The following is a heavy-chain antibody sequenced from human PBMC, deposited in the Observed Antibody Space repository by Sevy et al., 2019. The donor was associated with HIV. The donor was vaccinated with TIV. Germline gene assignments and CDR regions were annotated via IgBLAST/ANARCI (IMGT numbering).Heavy chain of an antibody. J-gene: IGHJ3*02. CDR2: IKSKTDGGTP. D-gene: IGHD3-22*01. V-gene: IGHV3-15*01. CDR3: TTDLGSYYGNSGYYDAFDI. Sequence: GGSLRLSCAASGFTFSNAWMSWVRQAPGKGLEWVGRIKSKTDGGTPDYAAPVKGRFTISRDDSKNTLYLQMNSLKTEDTAVYYCTTDLGSYYGNSGYYDAFDIWGQGTMVTVSS. CDR1: GFTFSNAW.